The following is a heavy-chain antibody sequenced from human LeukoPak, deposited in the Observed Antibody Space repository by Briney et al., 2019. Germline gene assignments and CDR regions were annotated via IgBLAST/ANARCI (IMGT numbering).Heavy chain of an antibody. Sequence: PGGSLRLSCAASGFTFSNYWMSWVRQAPGKGLEWVANMKRDGSEKYYVDSVKGRFTISRDNAKNSLYLQMNSLRAEDTAVYYCARVNYVGGMDAWGQGTTVTVSS. CDR2: MKRDGSEK. D-gene: IGHD1-7*01. CDR1: GFTFSNYW. J-gene: IGHJ6*02. CDR3: ARVNYVGGMDA. V-gene: IGHV3-7*01.